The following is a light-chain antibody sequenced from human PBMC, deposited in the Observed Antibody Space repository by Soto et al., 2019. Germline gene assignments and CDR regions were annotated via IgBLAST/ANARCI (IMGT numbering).Light chain of an antibody. V-gene: IGKV3D-20*02. CDR2: DTS. CDR3: QQYNNWPAIT. CDR1: QSVSNSY. Sequence: EFVLTQSPGTLSLSPVERATLSCRASQSVSNSYVAWYQQKSGQAPRLLIYDTSSRVTGIPDRFSGSGSGTDFTLTISSLQSEDFAVYYCQQYNNWPAITFGQGTRLEIK. J-gene: IGKJ5*01.